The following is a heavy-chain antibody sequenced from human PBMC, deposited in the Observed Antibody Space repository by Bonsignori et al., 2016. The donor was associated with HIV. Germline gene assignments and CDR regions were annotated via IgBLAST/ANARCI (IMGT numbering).Heavy chain of an antibody. D-gene: IGHD5-18*01. CDR2: IYYSGST. V-gene: IGHV4-39*07. Sequence: WIRQPPGKGLEWIGSIYYSGSTYYNPSLKSRVTISVDTSKNQFSLKLSSVTAADTAVYYCARGVDTAMAPFDYWGQGTLVTVSS. CDR3: ARGVDTAMAPFDY. J-gene: IGHJ4*02.